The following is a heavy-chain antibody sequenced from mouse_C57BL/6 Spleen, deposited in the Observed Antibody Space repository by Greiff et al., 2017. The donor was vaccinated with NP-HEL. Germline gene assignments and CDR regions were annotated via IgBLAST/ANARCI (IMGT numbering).Heavy chain of an antibody. D-gene: IGHD1-1*02. V-gene: IGHV1-19*01. CDR2: INPYNGGT. CDR1: GYTFTDYY. CDR3: ARRWATTGNFDY. Sequence: VQLQQSGPVLVKPGASVKMSCKASGYTFTDYYMNWVKQSHGKSLEWIGVINPYNGGTSYNQKFKGKATLTVDKSSSTAYMELNSLTSEDSAVYYCARRWATTGNFDYWGQGTTLTVSS. J-gene: IGHJ2*01.